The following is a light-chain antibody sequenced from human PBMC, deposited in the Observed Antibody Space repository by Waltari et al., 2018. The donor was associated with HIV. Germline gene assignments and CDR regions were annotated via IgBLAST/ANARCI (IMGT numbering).Light chain of an antibody. CDR1: QSVLYSSNNKNF. CDR2: WAS. CDR3: QQYYTTPRT. Sequence: DIVLTQSPDSLAVSLGERATLNCTSSQSVLYSSNNKNFLSWYHQKPGQPPKLLVYWASSREFGVPDRFSGSGSGTDFTLTISSLQAEDVAVYYCQQYYTTPRTFGPGTTVDIK. J-gene: IGKJ3*01. V-gene: IGKV4-1*01.